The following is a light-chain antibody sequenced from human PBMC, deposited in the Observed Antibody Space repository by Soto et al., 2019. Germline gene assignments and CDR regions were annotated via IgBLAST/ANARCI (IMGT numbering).Light chain of an antibody. J-gene: IGLJ1*01. CDR3: CSYAGDFYV. V-gene: IGLV2-11*01. CDR2: DVS. Sequence: QSALTQPRSVSGSPGQSVAISCTGTTSDVGGYDYVSWHQQHPGKAPELIIFDVSKRPSGVPDRFSGSKSGNTASLTISGHQAEDEADYFCCSYAGDFYVFGSGTKLTVL. CDR1: TSDVGGYDY.